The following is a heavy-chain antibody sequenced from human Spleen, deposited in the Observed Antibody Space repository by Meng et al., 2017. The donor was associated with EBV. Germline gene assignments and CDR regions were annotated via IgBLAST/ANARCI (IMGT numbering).Heavy chain of an antibody. D-gene: IGHD2-15*01. CDR3: ARRGYCSGGSCPNSLTEFDY. J-gene: IGHJ4*02. V-gene: IGHV1-18*01. Sequence: QVQLVHSGAREKKPGASVKVSWKASGYTFTSFGISWVRQAPGQGLEWMGWISGYNGNTNYAQKFQGRVTMTTDTSTSTAYMELRSLRSEDTAVYYCARRGYCSGGSCPNSLTEFDYWGQGTLVTVSS. CDR1: GYTFTSFG. CDR2: ISGYNGNT.